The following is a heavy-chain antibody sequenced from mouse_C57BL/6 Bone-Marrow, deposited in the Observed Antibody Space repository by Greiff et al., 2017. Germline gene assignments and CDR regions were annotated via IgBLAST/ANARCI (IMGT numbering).Heavy chain of an antibody. Sequence: VQLQQSGAELVKPGASVQLSCKASGYTFTSYWMHWVKQRPGQGLEWIGMIHPNSGSTNYNEKFKSKATLTVDKSSSTAYMQLSSLTSEDSAVYYCARFYYGNYYARDYWGQGTSVTVSA. V-gene: IGHV1-64*01. CDR2: IHPNSGST. J-gene: IGHJ4*01. CDR1: GYTFTSYW. D-gene: IGHD2-1*01. CDR3: ARFYYGNYYARDY.